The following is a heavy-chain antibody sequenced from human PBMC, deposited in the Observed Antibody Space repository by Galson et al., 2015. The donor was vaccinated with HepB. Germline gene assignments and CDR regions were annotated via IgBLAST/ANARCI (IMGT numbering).Heavy chain of an antibody. V-gene: IGHV5-51*01. CDR3: ARLVAVYSSSERIDY. Sequence: QSGAEVKKPGESLKISCKGFGYSFTSYWIGWVRQMPGKGLEWMGIIFPGDSETRYSPSFQGQVTISADKSITTAYLQWNSLKASDTAMYYCARLVAVYSSSERIDYWCQGTLVTVSS. CDR2: IFPGDSET. D-gene: IGHD6-6*01. J-gene: IGHJ4*02. CDR1: GYSFTSYW.